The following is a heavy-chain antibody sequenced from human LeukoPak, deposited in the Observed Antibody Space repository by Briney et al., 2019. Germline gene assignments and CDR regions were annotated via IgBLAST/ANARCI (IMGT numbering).Heavy chain of an antibody. CDR1: GDSVSGGSAG. CDR3: TRGGLVRGLLRWFDP. Sequence: SETLSLTCAISGDSVSGGSAGWNWIRQSPSRGLEWLGRIYYRSKWHSDYAISVKSRITINPDTSRNQFSLQLNSVTHDDTAVYYCTRGGLVRGLLRWFDPWGQGTLVTVSS. CDR2: IYYRSKWHS. V-gene: IGHV6-1*01. J-gene: IGHJ5*02. D-gene: IGHD3-10*01.